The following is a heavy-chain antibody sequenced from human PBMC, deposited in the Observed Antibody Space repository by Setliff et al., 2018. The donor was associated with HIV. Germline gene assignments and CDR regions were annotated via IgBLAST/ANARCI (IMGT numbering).Heavy chain of an antibody. V-gene: IGHV3-23*01. CDR1: GFTFSDYA. J-gene: IGHJ4*02. CDR3: AKNLYSSIWSPLDY. CDR2: IHAGPGDT. Sequence: GGSLRLSCVASGFTFSDYAMNWVRQAPGKGLEWVSAIHAGPGDTYYAASVKGRFTISRDNSKNTLFLQMGSLRTEDTAVYFCAKNLYSSIWSPLDYWGQGTLVTVSS. D-gene: IGHD6-13*01.